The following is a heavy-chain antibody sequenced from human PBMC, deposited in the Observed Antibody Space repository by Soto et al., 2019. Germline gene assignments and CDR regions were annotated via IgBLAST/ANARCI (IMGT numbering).Heavy chain of an antibody. V-gene: IGHV5-51*01. CDR3: ARLCCSRTSCQGPNWFDP. CDR1: GYSFTSYW. CDR2: IYPGDSDT. D-gene: IGHD2-2*01. J-gene: IGHJ5*02. Sequence: PGESLKISCKGSGYSFTSYWIGWVRQMPGKGLEWMGIIYPGDSDTRYSPSFQGQVTISADKSISTAYLQWSSLKALDTAMYYCARLCCSRTSCQGPNWFDPWGQGTLVTVSS.